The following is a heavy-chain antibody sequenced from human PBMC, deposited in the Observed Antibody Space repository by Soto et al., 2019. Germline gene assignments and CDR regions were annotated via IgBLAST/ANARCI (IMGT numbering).Heavy chain of an antibody. J-gene: IGHJ5*02. Sequence: ASETLSLTCAVYGGSFSGYYWSWIRQPPGKGLEWIGEINHSGSTNYNPSLKSRVTISVDRSKNQFSLKLSSVTAADTAVYYCAREGGITMVRGVPWFDPWGQGTLVTVSS. CDR3: AREGGITMVRGVPWFDP. V-gene: IGHV4-34*01. CDR2: INHSGST. CDR1: GGSFSGYY. D-gene: IGHD3-10*01.